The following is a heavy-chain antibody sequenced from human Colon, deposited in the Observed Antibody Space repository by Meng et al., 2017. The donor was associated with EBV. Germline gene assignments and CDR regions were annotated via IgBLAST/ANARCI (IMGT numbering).Heavy chain of an antibody. V-gene: IGHV4-30-4*01. Sequence: QVQLEELGRGLVKPSPTLSLTCTVSGGSVSSGNNYWIWIRQPPGKGLEWIGYIYYSGRTYYNPSLESRVTMSVDTSKNQFSLNLNSVTAADTAVYYCARVNGDCFSTICYKGWFDPWGQGTLVTVSS. J-gene: IGHJ5*02. D-gene: IGHD2-2*02. CDR2: IYYSGRT. CDR1: GGSVSSGNNY. CDR3: ARVNGDCFSTICYKGWFDP.